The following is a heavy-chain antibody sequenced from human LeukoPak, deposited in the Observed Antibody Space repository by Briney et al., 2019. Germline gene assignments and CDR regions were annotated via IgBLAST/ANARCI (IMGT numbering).Heavy chain of an antibody. D-gene: IGHD3-22*01. Sequence: ASVKVSCKASGGTFSSYAISWVRQAPGQGLEWMGGIIPIFGTANYAQKFQGRVTITADKSTSTAYMELSSLRSDDTAVYYCARVSKSLVVVITWDYYYYMDVWGKGTTVTISS. CDR2: IIPIFGTA. CDR3: ARVSKSLVVVITWDYYYYMDV. V-gene: IGHV1-69*06. J-gene: IGHJ6*03. CDR1: GGTFSSYA.